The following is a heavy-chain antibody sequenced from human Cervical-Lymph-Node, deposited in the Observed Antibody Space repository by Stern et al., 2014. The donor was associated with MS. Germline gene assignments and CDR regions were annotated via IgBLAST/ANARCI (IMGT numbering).Heavy chain of an antibody. V-gene: IGHV4-31*03. CDR3: ARSDRLWGSFDY. CDR2: ISYIGST. Sequence: VQIVESGPGLVKPSQTLSLTCTVSGASISTVGYYWSWIRQHPGKGLEWIAYISYIGSTYYNPSLKSRVSTSADTSKTQFSLNLTSVTAADTALYYCARSDRLWGSFDYWGQGTLVAVSS. D-gene: IGHD3-16*01. CDR1: GASISTVGYY. J-gene: IGHJ4*02.